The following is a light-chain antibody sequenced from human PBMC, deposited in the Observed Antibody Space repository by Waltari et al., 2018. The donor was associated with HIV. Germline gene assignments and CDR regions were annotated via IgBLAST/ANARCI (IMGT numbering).Light chain of an antibody. CDR1: SSNIGSNT. Sequence: QSVLTQPPSASGTPGQRVTISCSGSSSNIGSNTVNWYQQLPGTAPKLLIYSNNPRPSGVPDRLSGSKSGTSASLAISGLQSGDEANYYCAAWDDSLIGPVFGGGTKLTVL. V-gene: IGLV1-44*01. CDR2: SNN. CDR3: AAWDDSLIGPV. J-gene: IGLJ3*02.